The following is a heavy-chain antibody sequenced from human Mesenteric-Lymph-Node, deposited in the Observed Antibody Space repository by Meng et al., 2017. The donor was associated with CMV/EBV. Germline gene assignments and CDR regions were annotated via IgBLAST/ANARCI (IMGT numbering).Heavy chain of an antibody. CDR1: GFTFDDYG. V-gene: IGHV3-20*04. J-gene: IGHJ4*02. CDR2: INWNGGST. CDR3: LAVHRWLVPGNFDY. D-gene: IGHD6-19*01. Sequence: GESLKISCAASGFTFDDYGMSWVRQAPGKGLEWVSGINWNGGSTGYADSVKGRFTISRDNAKNSLYLQMNSLRPEDTALYYCLAVHRWLVPGNFDYWGQGTLVTVSS.